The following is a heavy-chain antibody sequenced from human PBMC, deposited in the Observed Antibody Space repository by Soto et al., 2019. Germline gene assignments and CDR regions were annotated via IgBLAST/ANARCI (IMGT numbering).Heavy chain of an antibody. V-gene: IGHV4-59*12. D-gene: IGHD3-10*01. CDR1: GGSISSYY. CDR2: IYYSGST. CDR3: AKDSPIWYYGSGSYSAY. J-gene: IGHJ4*02. Sequence: SETLSLTCSVSGGSISSYYWSWIRQPPGKGLEWIGYIYYSGSTNYNPSVKGRFTISRDNSKNTLYLQMNNLRADDTAVYYCAKDSPIWYYGSGSYSAYWGQGTLVTVSS.